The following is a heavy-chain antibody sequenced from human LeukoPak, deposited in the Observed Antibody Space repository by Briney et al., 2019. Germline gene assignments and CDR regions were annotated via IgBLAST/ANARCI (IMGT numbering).Heavy chain of an antibody. D-gene: IGHD3-10*01. V-gene: IGHV1-2*02. CDR3: VRESTGDLSFDH. CDR2: INPNGGGT. CDR1: GYTFTGYY. J-gene: IGHJ4*02. Sequence: ASVTVSCKASGYTFTGYYMHWVRQAPGQGLEWMGWINPNGGGTNYAQKFLGRVTMTRDMSISTGYMELSSLRSDDTAVYYCVRESTGDLSFDHWGQGTLVTVSS.